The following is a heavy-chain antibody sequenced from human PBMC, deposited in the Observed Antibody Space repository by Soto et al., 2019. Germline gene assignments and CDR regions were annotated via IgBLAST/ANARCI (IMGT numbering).Heavy chain of an antibody. CDR3: AGVGRAFDI. CDR1: GGSISSYY. CDR2: IYYSGST. J-gene: IGHJ3*02. Sequence: SETLSLTCTVSGGSISSYYWSWIRQPPGKGLEWIGYIYYSGSTNYNPSLKSRVTISVDTSKNQSSLRLSSVTAADTAVYYCAGVGRAFDIWGQGTVVTVSS. V-gene: IGHV4-59*01.